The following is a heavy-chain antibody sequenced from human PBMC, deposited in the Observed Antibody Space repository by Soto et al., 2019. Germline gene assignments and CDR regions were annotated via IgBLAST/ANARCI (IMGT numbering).Heavy chain of an antibody. V-gene: IGHV3-33*01. CDR2: LRFDGSYI. CDR3: ARDGVGATAFFGYFDY. CDR1: EIIFSGYG. Sequence: QVQLVESGGGVVQPGRSLRLSCVVSEIIFSGYGMHWVRQAPGKGLEWVAVLRFDGSYINYADSVKGRFTISRDNSKNTLYLQMNSLRAEDTAVYYCARDGVGATAFFGYFDYWGQGALVTVSS. D-gene: IGHD1-26*01. J-gene: IGHJ4*02.